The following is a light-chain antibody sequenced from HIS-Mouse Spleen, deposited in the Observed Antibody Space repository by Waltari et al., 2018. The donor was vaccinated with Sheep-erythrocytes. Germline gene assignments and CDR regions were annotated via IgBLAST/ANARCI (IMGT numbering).Light chain of an antibody. Sequence: QSALTQPASVSGSPGQSITLPCTGTSSDVGGYNHVSWYQQHPGKAPKLMIYEVSNRPSGVSNRFSGSKSGNTASLTISGLQAEDEADYYCSSYTSSSTQVFGGGTKLTVL. V-gene: IGLV2-14*01. CDR1: SSDVGGYNH. CDR3: SSYTSSSTQV. J-gene: IGLJ2*01. CDR2: EVS.